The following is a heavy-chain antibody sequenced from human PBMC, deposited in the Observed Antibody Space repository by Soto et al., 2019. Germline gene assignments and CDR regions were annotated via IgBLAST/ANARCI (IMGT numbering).Heavy chain of an antibody. CDR3: AKAIVVVPAARGGFDC. Sequence: GSLRLSCAASGFTFSSYAMSWVRQAPGKGLEWVSAISGSGGSTYYADSVKGRFTISRDNSKNTLYLQMNSLRAEDTAVYYCAKAIVVVPAARGGFDCWGQGTLVTVSS. CDR2: ISGSGGST. J-gene: IGHJ4*02. CDR1: GFTFSSYA. D-gene: IGHD2-2*01. V-gene: IGHV3-23*01.